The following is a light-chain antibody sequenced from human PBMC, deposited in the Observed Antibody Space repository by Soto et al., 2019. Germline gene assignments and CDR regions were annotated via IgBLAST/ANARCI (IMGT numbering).Light chain of an antibody. V-gene: IGLV2-14*01. CDR3: SSYTSSSTVV. Sequence: QSALTQPASVSGSPGQSITISCTGTSSDVGGYNYVSWYQQHPGKAPKLMIYDVNNRPSGVSNRFSGSKSGNTASLTISGVQAEDEADYYCSSYTSSSTVVFGGGTKVTVL. J-gene: IGLJ3*02. CDR2: DVN. CDR1: SSDVGGYNY.